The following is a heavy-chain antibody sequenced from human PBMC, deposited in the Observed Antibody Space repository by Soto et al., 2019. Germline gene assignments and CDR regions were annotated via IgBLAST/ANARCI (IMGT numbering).Heavy chain of an antibody. V-gene: IGHV4-38-2*01. CDR3: ARIHYNSASFDY. J-gene: IGHJ4*02. Sequence: SETLSLTCAVSGYSISSGYYWGWIRQSPGKGLEWIGNIYHSGSTFYNPSLKSRVTISVDTSKNQFSLKLSSVTAADTAVYYCARIHYNSASFDYWGQGTLVTVSS. D-gene: IGHD3-10*01. CDR1: GYSISSGYY. CDR2: IYHSGST.